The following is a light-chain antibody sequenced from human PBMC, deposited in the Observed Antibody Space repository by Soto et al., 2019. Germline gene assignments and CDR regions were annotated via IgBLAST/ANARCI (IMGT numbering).Light chain of an antibody. J-gene: IGKJ5*01. Sequence: IVLTQSPGTLSLSPGERATLSCRASQSVTSSYLAWYQQKPGQAPRLLIYGASSRATGIPDRFSGSGSRTDFTLTVNRLEPEDFAVYYCQQYGSSITYGQGTRLEIK. CDR2: GAS. CDR1: QSVTSSY. V-gene: IGKV3-20*01. CDR3: QQYGSSIT.